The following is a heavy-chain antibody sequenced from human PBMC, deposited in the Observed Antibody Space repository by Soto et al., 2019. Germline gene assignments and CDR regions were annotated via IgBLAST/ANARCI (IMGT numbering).Heavy chain of an antibody. Sequence: EVQLVESGGGLVQPGGSLRLSCAASGFTVSSNYMSWVRQAPGKGLEWVSVIYSGGSTYYADSVKGRFTISRDNSKNTLYLQMNSLRAEDTAVYDCGREDGYRGGDAFDIWGQGTMVTVSS. CDR3: GREDGYRGGDAFDI. CDR1: GFTVSSNY. V-gene: IGHV3-66*01. D-gene: IGHD5-12*01. CDR2: IYSGGST. J-gene: IGHJ3*02.